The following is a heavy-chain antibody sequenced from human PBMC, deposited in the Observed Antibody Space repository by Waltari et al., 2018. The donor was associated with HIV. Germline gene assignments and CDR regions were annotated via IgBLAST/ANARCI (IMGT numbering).Heavy chain of an antibody. CDR1: GRSISSSTYY. Sequence: QLQLQESGPGLVKPSETLSLTCTVSGRSISSSTYYWGWIRQPPGKGLEWIGSIYYSGSTYYNPSLKSRVTISVDTSKNQFFLKLSSVTAADTAVYYCARDWQTYDSSGYYFDYWGQGTLVTVSS. D-gene: IGHD3-22*01. CDR3: ARDWQTYDSSGYYFDY. J-gene: IGHJ4*02. V-gene: IGHV4-39*07. CDR2: IYYSGST.